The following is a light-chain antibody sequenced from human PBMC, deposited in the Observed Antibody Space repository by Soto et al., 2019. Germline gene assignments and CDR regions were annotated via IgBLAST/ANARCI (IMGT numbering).Light chain of an antibody. CDR1: QSISSW. V-gene: IGKV1-5*03. CDR3: QQYKSYSLT. J-gene: IGKJ4*01. Sequence: DIQVTQTPSTMSASGGDRGTSNCRASQSISSWLAWYQQNPGKAPKLLIYKPSSLESGVPPRSSGSGSGTEFTLAISTLQADDFATYYCQQYKSYSLTFGGGTKVDI. CDR2: KPS.